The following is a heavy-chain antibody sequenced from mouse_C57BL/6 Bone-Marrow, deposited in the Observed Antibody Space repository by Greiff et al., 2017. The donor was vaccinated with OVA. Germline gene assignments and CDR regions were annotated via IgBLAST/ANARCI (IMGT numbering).Heavy chain of an antibody. CDR1: GFTFSSYG. CDR2: ISSGGSYT. D-gene: IGHD1-1*01. V-gene: IGHV5-6*01. CDR3: ARHYYGSSYY. Sequence: EVNVVESGGDLVKPGGSLKLSCAASGFTFSSYGLSWVRQTPDKRLEWVATISSGGSYTYYPDSVKGRFTISRANAKNTLYLQRSSLKSEDTAMYYWARHYYGSSYYWGQGTTLTVSS. J-gene: IGHJ2*01.